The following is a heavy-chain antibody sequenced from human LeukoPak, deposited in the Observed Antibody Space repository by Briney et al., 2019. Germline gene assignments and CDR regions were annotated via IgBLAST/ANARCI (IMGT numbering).Heavy chain of an antibody. D-gene: IGHD6-13*01. CDR1: GGSFSGYY. CDR3: ARDLAASSSY. V-gene: IGHV4-4*07. J-gene: IGHJ4*02. Sequence: SSETLSLTCAVYGGSFSGYYWSWIRQPAGKGLEWIGRIQSSGSTNYNPSLKSRVTMSVDTSKNQFSLKVRSVTAADTAVYYCARDLAASSSYWSQGTLVTVSS. CDR2: IQSSGST.